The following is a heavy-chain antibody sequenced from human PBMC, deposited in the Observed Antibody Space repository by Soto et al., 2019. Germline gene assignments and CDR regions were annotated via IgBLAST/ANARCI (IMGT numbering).Heavy chain of an antibody. CDR1: GFTFRNAW. CDR3: TTQITMVRGVANWFDP. CDR2: IKSKTDGGTT. J-gene: IGHJ5*02. Sequence: GGSLRLSCSASGFTFRNAWMSWVRQAPGKGLEWVGRIKSKTDGGTTDYAAPVKGRFTISRDDSKNTLYLQMNSLKTEDTAVYYCTTQITMVRGVANWFDPWGQGNLVTGSA. V-gene: IGHV3-15*01. D-gene: IGHD3-10*01.